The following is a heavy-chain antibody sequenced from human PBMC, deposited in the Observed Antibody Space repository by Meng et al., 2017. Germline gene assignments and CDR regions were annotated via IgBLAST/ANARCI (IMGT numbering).Heavy chain of an antibody. CDR2: ISWDGGST. CDR1: GFTLDDYA. J-gene: IGHJ6*02. D-gene: IGHD3-10*01. CDR3: AKDIRVRGPGEYYGMDV. Sequence: GESLKIPCAAPGFTLDDYAMHWVRQAPGKGLEWVSLISWDGGSTYYADSVKGRFPISRDNSKNSLYLQMNSLRAEDTALYYCAKDIRVRGPGEYYGMDVWGQGTTVTVSS. V-gene: IGHV3-43D*03.